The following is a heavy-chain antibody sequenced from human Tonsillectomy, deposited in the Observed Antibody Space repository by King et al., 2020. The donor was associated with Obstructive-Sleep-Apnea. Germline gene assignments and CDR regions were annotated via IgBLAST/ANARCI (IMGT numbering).Heavy chain of an antibody. CDR2: IYYSGST. CDR1: GGSISNGGYY. V-gene: IGHV4-31*03. D-gene: IGHD3-9*01. J-gene: IGHJ4*02. Sequence: VQLQESGPGLVKPSQTLSLTCTVSGGSISNGGYYWSWIRQHPGKGLEWIGYIYYSGSTYYNPSLKSRVTISVDTSKNQFSLKLSSVTAADTAVYYCARLNYDILTGYYLFDYWGQGTLVTVSS. CDR3: ARLNYDILTGYYLFDY.